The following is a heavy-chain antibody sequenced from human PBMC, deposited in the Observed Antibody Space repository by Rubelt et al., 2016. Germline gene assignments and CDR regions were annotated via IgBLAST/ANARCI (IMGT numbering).Heavy chain of an antibody. CDR2: INHSGTT. CDR3: ARRRTTLGGDFYFDS. Sequence: QVQLQQWGAGLLKPSETLSLTCAVYGGSFSDYHWSWIRQPPGKGLEWIGEINHSGTTNYNPSLKSRVTMSVDTSKNQFSLDLYSVTATDTAVYSCARRRTTLGGDFYFDSWGQGLLVTVSS. V-gene: IGHV4-34*01. J-gene: IGHJ4*02. CDR1: GGSFSDYH. D-gene: IGHD1-14*01.